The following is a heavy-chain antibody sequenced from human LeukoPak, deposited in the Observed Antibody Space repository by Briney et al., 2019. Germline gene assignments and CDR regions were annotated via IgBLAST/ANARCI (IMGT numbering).Heavy chain of an antibody. Sequence: GGSLRLSRTASGFTFSIYWMSWVCQAPGKGLEWVASIKEDGSEEHYVDSVKGRFTISRDNARNSVHVQMNSLRAEDTAVYFCARIRPGNYFDYWGQGALVTVSS. CDR2: IKEDGSEE. CDR1: GFTFSIYW. CDR3: ARIRPGNYFDY. D-gene: IGHD6-6*01. V-gene: IGHV3-7*01. J-gene: IGHJ4*02.